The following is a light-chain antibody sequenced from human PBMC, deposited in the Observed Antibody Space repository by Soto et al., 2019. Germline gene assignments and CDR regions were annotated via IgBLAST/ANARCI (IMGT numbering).Light chain of an antibody. Sequence: QSALAQPRSVSGSPGQSVTISCTGTGSDVGAYKYVSWYQQNPAKAPELMIYDVSERPSGVPDRLSVSKSGNMASLTISGLQAEDEAPYYGCAHAGRYTLVFGGGSKVTVL. V-gene: IGLV2-11*01. CDR3: CAHAGRYTLV. J-gene: IGLJ2*01. CDR2: DVS. CDR1: GSDVGAYKY.